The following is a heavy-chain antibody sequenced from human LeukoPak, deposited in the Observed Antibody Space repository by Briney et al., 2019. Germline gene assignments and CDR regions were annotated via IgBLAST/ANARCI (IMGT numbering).Heavy chain of an antibody. V-gene: IGHV3-30*04. Sequence: PGRSLRLSCAASGFTFSSYAMHWVRQAPGKGLEWVAVISYDGSNKYYADSVKGRFTISRDNSKNTLYLQMNSLRAEDTAVYYCAGETGYCSSTSCYGEYYYYYYMDVWGKGTTVTVSS. D-gene: IGHD2-2*01. CDR2: ISYDGSNK. CDR1: GFTFSSYA. J-gene: IGHJ6*03. CDR3: AGETGYCSSTSCYGEYYYYYYMDV.